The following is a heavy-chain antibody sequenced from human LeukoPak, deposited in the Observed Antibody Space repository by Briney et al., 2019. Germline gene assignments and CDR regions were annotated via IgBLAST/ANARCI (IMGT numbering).Heavy chain of an antibody. J-gene: IGHJ3*02. D-gene: IGHD6-19*01. V-gene: IGHV3-30*18. CDR1: GFTFSSCG. Sequence: PGGSLRLSCAASGFTFSSCGMHWVRQAPGKGLEWVAVISYDGSNKYYADSVKGRFTISRDNSKNTLFLEMNGLRAEDTAAYYCAKALTSGWYLDAFNIWGQGTMVTVSS. CDR3: AKALTSGWYLDAFNI. CDR2: ISYDGSNK.